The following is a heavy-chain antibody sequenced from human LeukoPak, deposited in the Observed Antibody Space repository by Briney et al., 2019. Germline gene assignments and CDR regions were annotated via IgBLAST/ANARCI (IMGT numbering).Heavy chain of an antibody. D-gene: IGHD6-19*01. V-gene: IGHV4-4*07. CDR3: ARLAYSSGWSYFDS. J-gene: IGHJ4*02. CDR1: GDSITNYY. CDR2: IYSSGSS. Sequence: SDSLSLTCTVSGDSITNYYWSWIRQPAGKGLEWLGRIYSSGSSNYNPSLETRVTMSVDTSKNQFCLKLNSVTAADTAVYYCARLAYSSGWSYFDSWGQGTLVTVSS.